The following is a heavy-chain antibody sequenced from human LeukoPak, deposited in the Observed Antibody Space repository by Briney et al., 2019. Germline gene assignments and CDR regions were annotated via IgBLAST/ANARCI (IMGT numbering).Heavy chain of an antibody. CDR2: INPKSGGT. V-gene: IGHV1-2*02. D-gene: IGHD6-19*01. Sequence: GASVKVSCKASGYTFTGYYMHWVRQAPGQGLEWMGWINPKSGGTNYAQKFQGRVTMTRDTSISTAYMELSRLRSDDTAVYYCARDTSGWYCDYWGQGTLVTVSS. J-gene: IGHJ4*02. CDR1: GYTFTGYY. CDR3: ARDTSGWYCDY.